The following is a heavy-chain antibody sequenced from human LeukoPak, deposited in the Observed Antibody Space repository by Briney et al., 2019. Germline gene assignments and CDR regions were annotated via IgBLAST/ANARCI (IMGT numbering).Heavy chain of an antibody. CDR3: ARTNYDFWSGHNWFDP. CDR1: GFTFSGYS. Sequence: GGSLRLSCADSGFTFSGYSMNWVRHAPGKGLERVSYISSSSSTIYYADSVKGRFTMSRDNAKKSLYLQMSSLRAEDTAVYYCARTNYDFWSGHNWFDPWGQGTLVTVSS. D-gene: IGHD3-3*01. J-gene: IGHJ5*02. V-gene: IGHV3-48*01. CDR2: ISSSSSTI.